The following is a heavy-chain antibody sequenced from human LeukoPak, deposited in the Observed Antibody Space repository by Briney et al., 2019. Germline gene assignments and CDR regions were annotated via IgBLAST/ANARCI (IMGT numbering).Heavy chain of an antibody. CDR1: GFSFSRYS. CDR2: IRYDGSNK. J-gene: IGHJ6*03. D-gene: IGHD3-3*01. V-gene: IGHV3-30*02. Sequence: PGGSLRLSCAASGFSFSRYSMSWVRQAPGKGLEWVAFIRYDGSNKYYADSVKGRFTISRDNSKNTLYLQMNSLRAEDTAVYYCAKGITIFGVVPRDYMDVWGKGTTVTVSS. CDR3: AKGITIFGVVPRDYMDV.